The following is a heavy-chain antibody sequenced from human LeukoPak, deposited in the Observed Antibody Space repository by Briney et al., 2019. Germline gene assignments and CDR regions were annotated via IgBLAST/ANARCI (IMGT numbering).Heavy chain of an antibody. J-gene: IGHJ6*04. V-gene: IGHV4-59*08. CDR1: GGSISGYY. D-gene: IGHD4-11*01. CDR2: IYYSGNT. CDR3: ARRMTTVTTTVLDV. Sequence: SETLSLTCTVSGGSISGYYWVWIRQPPGKGLEWIGYIYYSGNTNYNPSLKSRVTISVDTSKNQFSLKLSSVTAADTAVYYCARRMTTVTTTVLDVWGKGTTVTVSS.